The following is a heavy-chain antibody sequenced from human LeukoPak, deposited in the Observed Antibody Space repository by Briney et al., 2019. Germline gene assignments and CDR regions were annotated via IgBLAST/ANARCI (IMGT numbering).Heavy chain of an antibody. Sequence: GGSLRLSCAASGFTFSSYAMSWVRQAPGKGLEWVSAISGSGGSTYYADSVKGRFTISRDNSKNTLYLQMNSLRAEDTAVYYCARVELAAAGEGWFDPWGQGTLVTVSS. V-gene: IGHV3-23*01. CDR3: ARVELAAAGEGWFDP. CDR1: GFTFSSYA. D-gene: IGHD6-13*01. J-gene: IGHJ5*02. CDR2: ISGSGGST.